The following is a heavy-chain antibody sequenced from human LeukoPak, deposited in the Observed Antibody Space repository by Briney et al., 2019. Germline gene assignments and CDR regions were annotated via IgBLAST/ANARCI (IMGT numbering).Heavy chain of an antibody. D-gene: IGHD4-17*01. CDR1: GFTFSSYA. V-gene: IGHV3-23*01. CDR3: AKGRAATVTSDY. CDR2: ISGSGGNT. J-gene: IGHJ4*02. Sequence: GGSLRLSCAASGFTFSSYAMSWVRQAPGKGLEWVSSISGSGGNTFYADSVKGRFTISRDNSKNTLYQQMNSLRAEDTAVYYCAKGRAATVTSDYWGQGTLVTVSS.